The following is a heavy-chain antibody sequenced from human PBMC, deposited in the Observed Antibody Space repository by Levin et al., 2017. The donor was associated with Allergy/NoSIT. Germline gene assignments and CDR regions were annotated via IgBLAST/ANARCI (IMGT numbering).Heavy chain of an antibody. Sequence: GESLKISCAASGFTFSTYSMNWVRQAPGKGLEWVSYISSSSTIYYADSVKGRFTISRDNAKNSLYLQMNSLRHEDTAVYYCARGSTDAYYYYMDVWGKGTTVTVSS. CDR2: ISSSSTI. CDR3: ARGSTDAYYYYMDV. CDR1: GFTFSTYS. J-gene: IGHJ6*03. V-gene: IGHV3-48*02.